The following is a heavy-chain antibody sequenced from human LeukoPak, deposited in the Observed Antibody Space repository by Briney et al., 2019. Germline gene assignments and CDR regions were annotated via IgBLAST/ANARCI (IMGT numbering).Heavy chain of an antibody. D-gene: IGHD3-3*01. Sequence: ASVKVSCKASGYTFTSYGIRWVRQAPGQGLEWMGWISAYNGNTNYAQKLQGRVTMTTDTSTSTAYMELRSLRSDDTAVYYCAINGNDFWSGYSDAFDIWGQGTMVTVSS. CDR3: AINGNDFWSGYSDAFDI. CDR1: GYTFTSYG. J-gene: IGHJ3*02. V-gene: IGHV1-18*01. CDR2: ISAYNGNT.